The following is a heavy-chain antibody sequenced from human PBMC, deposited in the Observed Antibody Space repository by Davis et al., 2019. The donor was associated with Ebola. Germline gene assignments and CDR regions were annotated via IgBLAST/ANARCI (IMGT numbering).Heavy chain of an antibody. CDR1: GFTFSTYS. Sequence: GGPLRLSCAASGFTFSTYSFNWVRQAPGKGLVWVSVICVSGGSTYYADSVKGRFTISRDNSKNTLYLQMNSLRAEDTAVYYCARGLMHKDAFDIWGQGTMVTVSS. CDR2: ICVSGGST. J-gene: IGHJ3*02. CDR3: ARGLMHKDAFDI. D-gene: IGHD3-16*01. V-gene: IGHV3-23*01.